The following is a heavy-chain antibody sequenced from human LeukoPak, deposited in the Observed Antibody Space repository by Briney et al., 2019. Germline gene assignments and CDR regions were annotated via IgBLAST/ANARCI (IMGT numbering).Heavy chain of an antibody. CDR2: IKHDGSEK. D-gene: IGHD3-3*01. CDR3: ATDRGWRTSGYYLYYFEY. V-gene: IGHV3-7*01. CDR1: GFIFTNYF. Sequence: GGSLRLSCAASGFIFTNYFISWVRQAPGKGLEWVASIKHDGSEKYYVDSVRGRFTISRDNTMNSLYLQMSSLRAEDTAVYYCATDRGWRTSGYYLYYFEYWGQGTLVTYSS. J-gene: IGHJ4*02.